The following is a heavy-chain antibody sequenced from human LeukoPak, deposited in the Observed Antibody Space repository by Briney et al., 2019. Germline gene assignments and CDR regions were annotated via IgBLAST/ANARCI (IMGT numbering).Heavy chain of an antibody. V-gene: IGHV3-11*04. CDR2: ISSSGSTI. J-gene: IGHJ6*04. CDR3: AELGITMIGGV. CDR1: GGSINSSSYY. Sequence: LSLTCTVSGGSINSSSYYWGWIRHAPGKGPEWVSYISSSGSTIYYADSVKGRFTISRDNAKNSLYLQMNSLRAEDTAVYYCAELGITMIGGVWGKGTTVTVSS. D-gene: IGHD3-10*02.